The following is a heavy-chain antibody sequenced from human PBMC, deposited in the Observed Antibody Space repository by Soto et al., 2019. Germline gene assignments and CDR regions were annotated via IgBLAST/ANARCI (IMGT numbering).Heavy chain of an antibody. CDR2: IKQDGSEK. J-gene: IGHJ5*02. CDR3: ARTAAGNWFDP. V-gene: IGHV3-7*01. CDR1: GFTFSSYW. D-gene: IGHD2-21*02. Sequence: EVQLVESGGGLVQPGGSLRLSCAASGFTFSSYWMSWVRQAPGKGLEWVANIKQDGSEKYYVDSVKGRFTISRNNAKNSLYLQMNSLRAEDTAVYYCARTAAGNWFDPWGQGTLVTVSS.